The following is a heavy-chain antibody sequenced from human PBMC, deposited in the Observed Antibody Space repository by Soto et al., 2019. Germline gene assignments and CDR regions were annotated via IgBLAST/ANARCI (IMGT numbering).Heavy chain of an antibody. CDR3: VRGGSYSSGYCDY. CDR2: INAGNGNT. Sequence: QVPLVQSGAEVKKPGASVKVSCKASGYTFTSYAMHWVRQAPGQRLEWMGWINAGNGNTKYSQKFRGRVTITRDTSASTAYMELSSLRSEDTAVYYCVRGGSYSSGYCDYWGQGTLVTVSS. CDR1: GYTFTSYA. J-gene: IGHJ4*02. D-gene: IGHD6-19*01. V-gene: IGHV1-3*01.